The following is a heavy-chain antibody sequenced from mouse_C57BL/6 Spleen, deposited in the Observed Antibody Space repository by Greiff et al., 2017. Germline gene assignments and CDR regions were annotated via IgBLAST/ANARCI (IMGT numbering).Heavy chain of an antibody. J-gene: IGHJ2*01. Sequence: VQLQQPGAELVKPGASVKMSCKASGYTFTSYWLTWVKQRPGQGLEWIGDIYPGSGSTNYNEKFKSKATLTVDTSSSTAYMQLSSLTSEDSAVYYCAREVRQLRLRSFDYWGQGTTLTVSS. CDR3: AREVRQLRLRSFDY. V-gene: IGHV1-55*01. D-gene: IGHD3-2*02. CDR1: GYTFTSYW. CDR2: IYPGSGST.